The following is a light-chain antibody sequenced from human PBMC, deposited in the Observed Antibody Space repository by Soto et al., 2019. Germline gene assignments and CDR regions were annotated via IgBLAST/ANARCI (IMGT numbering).Light chain of an antibody. CDR1: QTISSW. Sequence: DIPMTQSPSTLSASVGDRVTITCRASQTISSWLAWYQQKPGKAHKLLIYKASSLESGVPSRFSGSGSGTEFTLTISSLQPDDFATYYCQQYHSYPWTFGQGTKVEFK. CDR2: KAS. V-gene: IGKV1-5*03. CDR3: QQYHSYPWT. J-gene: IGKJ1*01.